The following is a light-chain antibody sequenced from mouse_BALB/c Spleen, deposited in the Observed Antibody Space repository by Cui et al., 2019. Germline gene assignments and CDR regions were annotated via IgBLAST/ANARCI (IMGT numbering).Light chain of an antibody. CDR2: YAS. V-gene: IGKV5-48*01. Sequence: DILLTQSSAILAVSPGERVSFSCRASQSIGTSIHWYQQITNGSPRLLIKYASESISGIPSRFSGSGSGTDFTLSINSVESEDIADYYCQQSNSWPPYTFGGETKLEIK. CDR3: QQSNSWPPYT. J-gene: IGKJ2*01. CDR1: QSIGTS.